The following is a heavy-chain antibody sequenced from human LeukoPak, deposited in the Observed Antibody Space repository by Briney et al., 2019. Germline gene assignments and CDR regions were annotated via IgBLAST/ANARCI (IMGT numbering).Heavy chain of an antibody. V-gene: IGHV3-23*01. Sequence: PGGSLRLSCAASGFAFSRLAMGWVRQAPGKGLEWVSVISDSGSLTYYADSVKGRFTISRDNSKNTLFLQMNGLRAEDTAVYYCAKGARRTNGWYFFDYWGQGTLVTVSS. J-gene: IGHJ4*02. CDR3: AKGARRTNGWYFFDY. CDR2: ISDSGSLT. CDR1: GFAFSRLA. D-gene: IGHD6-19*01.